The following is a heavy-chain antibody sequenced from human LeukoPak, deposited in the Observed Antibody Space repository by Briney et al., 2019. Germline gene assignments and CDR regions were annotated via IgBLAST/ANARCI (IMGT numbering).Heavy chain of an antibody. V-gene: IGHV1-18*01. CDR2: ISDYNGNT. J-gene: IGHJ1*01. CDR3: ARDPQTYGRGTEYFQH. D-gene: IGHD4-17*01. Sequence: ASVKVSCKASGYTFTSYGISWVRQAPGQGLEWMGWISDYNGNTNYAQKLQGRVTMTTDTSTSTAYMELRSLRSDDTAVYYCARDPQTYGRGTEYFQHWGQGTLVTVSS. CDR1: GYTFTSYG.